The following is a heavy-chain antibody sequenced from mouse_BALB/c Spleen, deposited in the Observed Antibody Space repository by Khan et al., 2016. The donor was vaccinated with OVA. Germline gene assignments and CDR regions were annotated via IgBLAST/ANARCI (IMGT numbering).Heavy chain of an antibody. J-gene: IGHJ1*01. V-gene: IGHV9-1*02. CDR2: INTYTGEP. CDR3: ARGTSYWYFDV. Sequence: QIQLVQSGPELKKPGETVKISCKASGYTFTNYGMNWVKQAPGQGLKWMGWINTYTGEPTYVDDFKGRFAFSLETSASTAYLQINNLKTEDMATYFCARGTSYWYFDVWGAGTTVIVSS. D-gene: IGHD3-3*01. CDR1: GYTFTNYG.